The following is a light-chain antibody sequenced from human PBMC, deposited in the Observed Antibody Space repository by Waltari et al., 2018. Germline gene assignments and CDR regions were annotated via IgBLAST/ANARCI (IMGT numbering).Light chain of an antibody. CDR3: QHYVRLPVT. V-gene: IGKV3-20*01. CDR1: QSVGWS. Sequence: ETELPPSPGTLSLSPGQRATLSCRASQSVGWSLAWYQQKPGRAPRLLIYGAASRATGIPDRFSASGSGTDFSLSISGLGPEDFAVYDCQHYVRLPVTFGRGTKVEIK. J-gene: IGKJ1*01. CDR2: GAA.